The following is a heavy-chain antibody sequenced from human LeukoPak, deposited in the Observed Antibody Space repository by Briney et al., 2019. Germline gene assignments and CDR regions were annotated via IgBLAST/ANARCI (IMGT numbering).Heavy chain of an antibody. D-gene: IGHD1-1*01. CDR2: INNDGSST. J-gene: IGHJ4*02. Sequence: GGSLRLSCAASGFTFSSYWMHWVRQAPGKGLVWVSRINNDGSSTSYADSVKGRFTISRDNAKNTLYLQMNSLIVDDMAVYYCASRGTGTAVNSWGQGTLVTVSS. CDR3: ASRGTGTAVNS. CDR1: GFTFSSYW. V-gene: IGHV3-74*01.